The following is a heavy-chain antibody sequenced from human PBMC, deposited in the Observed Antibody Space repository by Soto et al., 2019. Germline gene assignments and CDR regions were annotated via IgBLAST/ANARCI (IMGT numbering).Heavy chain of an antibody. CDR1: GGSISGYY. CDR2: IYYSGST. D-gene: IGHD6-13*01. Sequence: SETLSLTCTVSGGSISGYYWSWIRQPPGKGLEWIGYIYYSGSTIYNPSLKSRVTISVDTSKNQFSLKLSSVTAADTAVYYCARAQSSSWYNYGMDVWGQGTTVTVSS. V-gene: IGHV4-59*12. CDR3: ARAQSSSWYNYGMDV. J-gene: IGHJ6*02.